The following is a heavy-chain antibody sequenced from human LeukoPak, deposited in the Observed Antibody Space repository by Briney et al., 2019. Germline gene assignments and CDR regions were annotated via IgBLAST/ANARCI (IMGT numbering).Heavy chain of an antibody. J-gene: IGHJ6*03. V-gene: IGHV1-69*05. D-gene: IGHD6-13*01. CDR2: IIPIFGTA. Sequence: SVKVSCKASGGTFSSYAISWVRQAPGQGLEWMGRIIPIFGTANYAQKFQGRVTITTDESTSTAYMELCSLRSEDTAVYYCATRELVQDYYYMDVWGKGTTVTVSS. CDR1: GGTFSSYA. CDR3: ATRELVQDYYYMDV.